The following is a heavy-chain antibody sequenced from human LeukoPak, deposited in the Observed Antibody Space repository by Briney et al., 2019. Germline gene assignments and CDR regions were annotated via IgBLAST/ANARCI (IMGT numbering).Heavy chain of an antibody. D-gene: IGHD3-3*01. Sequence: GGSLRLSCAASGFSLSIYWMSWVRQAPGQGLEWVANINQGGSETYYVDSVKGRFTISRDNAKNSLFLQLNSLRAEDTAVYYCARSPGVGTVDYWGQGSLVTVSS. CDR1: GFSLSIYW. V-gene: IGHV3-7*01. CDR3: ARSPGVGTVDY. J-gene: IGHJ4*02. CDR2: INQGGSET.